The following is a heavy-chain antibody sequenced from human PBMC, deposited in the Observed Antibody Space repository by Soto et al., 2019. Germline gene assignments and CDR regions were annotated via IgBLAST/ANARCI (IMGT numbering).Heavy chain of an antibody. J-gene: IGHJ6*02. Sequence: QVPLVESGGGVVQPGRSLRLSCAASGFTFSSYGMHWVRQAPGKGLEWVAVISYDGSNKYYADSVKGRFTISRDNSKNTLYLQMNSLRAEDTAVYYCAKARDYGSGSYYGMDVWGQGTTVTVSS. V-gene: IGHV3-30*18. CDR1: GFTFSSYG. D-gene: IGHD3-10*01. CDR2: ISYDGSNK. CDR3: AKARDYGSGSYYGMDV.